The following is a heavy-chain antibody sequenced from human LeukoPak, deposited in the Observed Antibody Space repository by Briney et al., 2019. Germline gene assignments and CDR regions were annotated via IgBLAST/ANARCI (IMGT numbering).Heavy chain of an antibody. V-gene: IGHV1-2*02. Sequence: ASVKVSCKASGYTFTGYYMHWVRQAPGQGLEWMGWIDPNSGGTNYAQKFQGRVTMTRDTSISTAYMELSRLRSDDTAVYYCARWDCSSTSCYESYWGQGTLVTVSS. D-gene: IGHD2-2*01. CDR3: ARWDCSSTSCYESY. CDR1: GYTFTGYY. CDR2: IDPNSGGT. J-gene: IGHJ4*02.